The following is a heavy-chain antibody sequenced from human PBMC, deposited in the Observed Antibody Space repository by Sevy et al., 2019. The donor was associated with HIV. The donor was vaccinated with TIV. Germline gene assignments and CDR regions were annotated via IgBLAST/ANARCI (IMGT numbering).Heavy chain of an antibody. CDR1: GFTFSSYE. D-gene: IGHD3-22*01. J-gene: IGHJ5*02. CDR3: ARVDANYDKGFDP. CDR2: ISSSGTTI. Sequence: GGSLRLSCEASGFTFSSYEMNWVRLAPGKGLEWVSYISSSGTTIKYADSVKGRFTISRDNAKNSLYMQMNSLRAEDTAVYYCARVDANYDKGFDPWGQGTLVTVSS. V-gene: IGHV3-48*03.